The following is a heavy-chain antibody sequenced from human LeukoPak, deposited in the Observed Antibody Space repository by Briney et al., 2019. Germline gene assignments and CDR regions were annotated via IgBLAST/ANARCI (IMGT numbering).Heavy chain of an antibody. D-gene: IGHD6-19*01. CDR3: ARVGGRIAVARLYYFDY. CDR2: ISSNGGST. Sequence: GGSLRLSCAASGFTFSSYAMHWVRQAPGKGLEYVSAISSNGGSTYYANSVKGRFTISRDNSKNTLYLQMGSLRAEDMAVYYCARVGGRIAVARLYYFDYWGQGTLVTVSS. V-gene: IGHV3-64*01. J-gene: IGHJ4*02. CDR1: GFTFSSYA.